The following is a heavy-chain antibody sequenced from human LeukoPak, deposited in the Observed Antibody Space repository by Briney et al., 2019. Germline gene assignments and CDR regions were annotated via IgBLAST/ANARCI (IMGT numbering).Heavy chain of an antibody. CDR3: VKEGSHSDGGHSPTFDS. CDR2: ISVGGLYT. Sequence: GGSLRLSCAVSGFTFATHGMSWVRQVPGKGLEWVSAISVGGLYTYYADSVRGRFTISRDNSKSALYLQMNSLRSEDTAMYHCVKEGSHSDGGHSPTFDSWGLGTLVTVSS. CDR1: GFTFATHG. V-gene: IGHV3-23*01. J-gene: IGHJ4*02. D-gene: IGHD5-24*01.